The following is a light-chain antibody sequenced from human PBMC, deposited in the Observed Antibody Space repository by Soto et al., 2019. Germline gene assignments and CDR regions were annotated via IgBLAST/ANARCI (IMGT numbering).Light chain of an antibody. CDR1: SSDVGNYKF. CDR2: EGS. J-gene: IGLJ3*02. V-gene: IGLV2-23*01. CDR3: CSYAGTGTWV. Sequence: QAVLTQPASVSGFPGQSITIFCTGTSSDVGNYKFVSWYQQHPGKAPKLTIYEGSKRPSGVSNRFSGSKSGNTASLTISGLQAEDEADYYCCSYAGTGTWVFGGGTKLTVL.